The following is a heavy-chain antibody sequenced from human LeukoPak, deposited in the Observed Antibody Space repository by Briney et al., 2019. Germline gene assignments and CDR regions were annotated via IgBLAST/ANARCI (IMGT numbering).Heavy chain of an antibody. CDR3: ARVGSYGPRDYYYYMDV. V-gene: IGHV4-4*02. D-gene: IGHD5-18*01. CDR2: IYHSGST. CDR1: GGSISSSNW. Sequence: SETLSLTCAVSGGSISSSNWWSWVRQPPGKGLEWIGEIYHSGSTNYNPSLKSRVTISVDTSKNQFSLKLSSVTAADTAVYYCARVGSYGPRDYYYYMDVWGKGTTVTVSS. J-gene: IGHJ6*03.